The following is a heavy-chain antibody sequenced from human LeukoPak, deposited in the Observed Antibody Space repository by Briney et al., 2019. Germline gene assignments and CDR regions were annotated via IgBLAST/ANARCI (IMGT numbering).Heavy chain of an antibody. CDR2: IYYSGST. D-gene: IGHD3-10*01. CDR3: ARRGEFGWFDP. CDR1: GGSISSSSYY. V-gene: IGHV4-39*01. J-gene: IGHJ5*02. Sequence: SETLSLTCTVSGGSISSSSYYWGWIRQPPGKGLEWIGSIYYSGSTYYNPSLKSRVTISVDTSKNQFSLKLSSVTAADTAVYYCARRGEFGWFDPWGQGTLVTVSS.